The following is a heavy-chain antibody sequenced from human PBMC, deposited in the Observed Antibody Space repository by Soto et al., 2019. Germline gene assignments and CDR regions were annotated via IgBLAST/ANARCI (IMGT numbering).Heavy chain of an antibody. J-gene: IGHJ3*01. CDR2: IEGDGSST. CDR3: AREGLDTAGFFDV. V-gene: IGHV3-74*01. Sequence: PGGTLRLSCAASGFTFSSYWMPWVRPAPGKGLEWVSRIEGDGSSTTSADSVKGRFTVSRDDARNTLYLQMSSLRADDTAIYYCAREGLDTAGFFDVWGQGTMVTVSS. CDR1: GFTFSSYW. D-gene: IGHD6-13*01.